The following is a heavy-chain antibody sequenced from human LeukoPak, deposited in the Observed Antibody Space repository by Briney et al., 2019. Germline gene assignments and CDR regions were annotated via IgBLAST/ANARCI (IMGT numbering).Heavy chain of an antibody. CDR2: ISGSDAGT. CDR3: AKGMVRGVSYYFDY. V-gene: IGHV3-23*01. J-gene: IGHJ4*02. D-gene: IGHD3-10*01. CDR1: GFTFSSYA. Sequence: GSLRLSCAASGFTFSSYAMSWVRQIPGKGLEWVSAISGSDAGTYYADSVKGRFTISRDNSKNTLYLQMNSLRAEDTAVYYCAKGMVRGVSYYFDYWGQGTLVTVSS.